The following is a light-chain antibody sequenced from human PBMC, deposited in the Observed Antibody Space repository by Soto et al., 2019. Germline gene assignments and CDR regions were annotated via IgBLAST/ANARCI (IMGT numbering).Light chain of an antibody. CDR3: QQYGNSPWT. J-gene: IGKJ1*01. Sequence: EIVLRQSPGTLSLSPGERATLSCRASQSVSSSYLAWYQQKPGQAPRLLIYGASSRATGIPDRFSGSGSGTDFTLTISRLEPEDFAVYHCQQYGNSPWTFGPGTKVEFK. CDR2: GAS. V-gene: IGKV3-20*01. CDR1: QSVSSSY.